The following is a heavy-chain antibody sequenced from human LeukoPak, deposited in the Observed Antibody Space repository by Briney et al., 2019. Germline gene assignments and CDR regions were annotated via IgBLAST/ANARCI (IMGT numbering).Heavy chain of an antibody. CDR1: GGSITSYY. J-gene: IGHJ4*02. CDR2: IYISGST. V-gene: IGHV4-4*07. CDR3: AREGSSWYRALDY. D-gene: IGHD6-13*01. Sequence: SETLSLTCTVSGGSITSYYWSWIRQPAGKGLEWIGRIYISGSTNYNPSLRSRVTMSVDTSMNQFSLKLSSVTAADTAVYYCAREGSSWYRALDYWGQGTLVTVSS.